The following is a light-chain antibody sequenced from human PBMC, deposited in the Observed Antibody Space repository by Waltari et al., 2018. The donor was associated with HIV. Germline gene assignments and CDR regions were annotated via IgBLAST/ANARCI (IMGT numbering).Light chain of an antibody. J-gene: IGKJ2*01. V-gene: IGKV1D-8*01. CDR1: QDVSTF. Sequence: ISLTQSPSFSASIGDRVTIYCQATQDVSTFVAWYQQKPGTAPKLLIYGASVLQCGVPSRFSGSGSGTDFALTIGCLQSDDLATYFCQQYSVFPLTFGPGT. CDR2: GAS. CDR3: QQYSVFPLT.